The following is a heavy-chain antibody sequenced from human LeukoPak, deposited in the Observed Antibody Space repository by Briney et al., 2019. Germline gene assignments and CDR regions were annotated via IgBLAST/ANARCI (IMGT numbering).Heavy chain of an antibody. Sequence: GGSLRLSCAASGFTFDDYAMHWVRQAPGKGLEWVSGISWNSGSIGYADSVKGRFTISRDNAKNSLYLQMNSLRAEDTALYYCAKDIRSRIAAAEFEYFQHWGQGTLVTVSS. J-gene: IGHJ1*01. CDR1: GFTFDDYA. D-gene: IGHD6-13*01. V-gene: IGHV3-9*01. CDR3: AKDIRSRIAAAEFEYFQH. CDR2: ISWNSGSI.